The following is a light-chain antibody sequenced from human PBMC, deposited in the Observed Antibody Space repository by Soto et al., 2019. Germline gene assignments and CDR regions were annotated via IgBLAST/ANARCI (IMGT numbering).Light chain of an antibody. Sequence: DIVLTQSPGTLSLSPGERATLSCKVSQSLTSGYLAWYQQKPGQAPRILIYAASSRAPGIPDRFSGSGSGTDFSLTISRLEPEDFALYYCHQYDTSPRTFGQGTKVDIK. J-gene: IGKJ1*01. CDR2: AAS. CDR1: QSLTSGY. CDR3: HQYDTSPRT. V-gene: IGKV3-20*01.